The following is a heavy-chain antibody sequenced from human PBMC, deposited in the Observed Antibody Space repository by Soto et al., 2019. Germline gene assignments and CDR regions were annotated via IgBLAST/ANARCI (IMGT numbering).Heavy chain of an antibody. D-gene: IGHD4-17*01. J-gene: IGHJ4*02. V-gene: IGHV4-31*03. CDR3: ARDAYGDYGVGVVYFDY. CDR1: GGSISSGGYY. CDR2: IYYSGST. Sequence: QVQLQESGPGLVKPSQTLSLTCTVSGGSISSGGYYWSWIRQHPGKGLEWIGYIYYSGSTYYNPSLKSSVTISLDTAKTQFSLKLSSVTAADTAVYYCARDAYGDYGVGVVYFDYWGQGTLVTVSS.